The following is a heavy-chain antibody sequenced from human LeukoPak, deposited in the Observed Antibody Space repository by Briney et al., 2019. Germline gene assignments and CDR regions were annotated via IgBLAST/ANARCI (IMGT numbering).Heavy chain of an antibody. CDR3: ARVNSEYYYYYYYMDV. Sequence: GGSLRLSCAASGFTFSSYAMGWVRQAPGKGLEWVSTISNSGGTTYYADSVKGRFTTSRDDSENTLYLQMNSLRAEDTAVYYCARVNSEYYYYYYYMDVWGKGTTVTVSS. D-gene: IGHD2/OR15-2a*01. J-gene: IGHJ6*03. CDR2: ISNSGGTT. V-gene: IGHV3-23*01. CDR1: GFTFSSYA.